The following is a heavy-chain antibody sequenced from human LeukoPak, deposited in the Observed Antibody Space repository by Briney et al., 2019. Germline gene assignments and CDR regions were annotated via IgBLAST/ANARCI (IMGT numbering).Heavy chain of an antibody. CDR2: ISNSASAK. J-gene: IGHJ4*02. Sequence: GGSLRLSCAASGFSFSNHSMNWVRQAPGKGLEWVSYISNSASAKYYAASVKGRFTISRDNGKNSLYLQMNSLRAEDTAIYYCVRDVHYVFDYWGPGTLVTVSS. D-gene: IGHD4-17*01. V-gene: IGHV3-48*01. CDR3: VRDVHYVFDY. CDR1: GFSFSNHS.